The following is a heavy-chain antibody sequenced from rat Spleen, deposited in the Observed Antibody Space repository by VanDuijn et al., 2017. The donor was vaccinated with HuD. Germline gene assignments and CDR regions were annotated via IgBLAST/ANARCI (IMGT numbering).Heavy chain of an antibody. CDR1: GFSLTNYG. J-gene: IGHJ3*01. CDR3: TREGHTMDRATYWFAY. CDR2: IWSGGST. V-gene: IGHV2-15*01. D-gene: IGHD1-9*01. Sequence: QVQLKESGPGLVQPSQTLSLTCTVSGFSLTNYGVTWVRQPPGKGLEWIGAIWSGGSTDYSSALKSRLSISRDTSKSQVFLKIYSLQTEDTAIYFCTREGHTMDRATYWFAYWGQGTLVTVSS.